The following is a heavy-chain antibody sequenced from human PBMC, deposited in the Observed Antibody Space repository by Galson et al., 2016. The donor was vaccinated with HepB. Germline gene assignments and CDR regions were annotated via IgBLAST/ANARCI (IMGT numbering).Heavy chain of an antibody. V-gene: IGHV4-39*01. D-gene: IGHD1-14*01. Sequence: LSLTCTVSGGSISSTSYYWGWIRQPPGRGLEWTGIIYYSMNTQYNASLKSRVTMSVDTSKNQFSLKLISVTAADTAIYYCTNHPFDYWGQGTLVTVSS. CDR1: GGSISSTSYY. CDR3: TNHPFDY. J-gene: IGHJ4*02. CDR2: IYYSMNT.